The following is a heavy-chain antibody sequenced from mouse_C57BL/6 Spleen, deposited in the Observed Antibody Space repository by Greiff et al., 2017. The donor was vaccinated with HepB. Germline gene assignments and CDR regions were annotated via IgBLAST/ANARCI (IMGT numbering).Heavy chain of an antibody. CDR3: ARRYDYDRGYAMDY. V-gene: IGHV2-2*01. D-gene: IGHD2-4*01. Sequence: VKLVESGPGLVQPSQSLSITCTVSGFSFTSYGVHWVRQSPGKGLEWLGVIWSGGSTDYNAAFISRLSISKDNSKSQVFFKMNSLQADDTAIYYCARRYDYDRGYAMDYWGQGTSVTVSS. CDR2: IWSGGST. J-gene: IGHJ4*01. CDR1: GFSFTSYG.